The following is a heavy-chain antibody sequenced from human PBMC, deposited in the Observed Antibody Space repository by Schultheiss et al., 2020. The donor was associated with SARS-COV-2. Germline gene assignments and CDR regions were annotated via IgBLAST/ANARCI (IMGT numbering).Heavy chain of an antibody. J-gene: IGHJ4*02. D-gene: IGHD1-14*01. CDR1: GFTFSSYA. CDR3: AKPQDY. V-gene: IGHV3-72*01. CDR2: TRNKANSYTT. Sequence: GESLKISCAASGFTFSSYAMSWVRQAPGKGLEWVGRTRNKANSYTTEYAASVKGRFTISRDDSKNSLYLQMNSLRAEDTAVYYCAKPQDYWGQGTLVTVSS.